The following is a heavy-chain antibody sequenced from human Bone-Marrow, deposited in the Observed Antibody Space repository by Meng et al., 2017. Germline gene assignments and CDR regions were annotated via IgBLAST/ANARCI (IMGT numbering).Heavy chain of an antibody. CDR1: GYTFTNFG. J-gene: IGHJ4*02. CDR3: ARKAGNCISTTCYSLDY. V-gene: IGHV1-69*13. D-gene: IGHD2-2*01. CDR2: INAVFGTT. Sequence: SVKVSCKTSGYTFTNFGVNWVRQAPGQGLEWMGGINAVFGTTNYAQKFQDRVTITSDESTSTVYMELTRLTSEDTAVYFCARKAGNCISTTCYSLDYWGQGTLVTVSS.